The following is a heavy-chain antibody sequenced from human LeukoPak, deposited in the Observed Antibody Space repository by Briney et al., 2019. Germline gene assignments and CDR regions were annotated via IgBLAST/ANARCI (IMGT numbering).Heavy chain of an antibody. CDR1: GFTFSSYA. Sequence: GGSLRLSCAASGFTFSSYAMSWVRQAPGKGLEWVSAISGSGGSTYYADSVKGRFTISRDNSKNTLYLQMNSLRAEDTSVYYCAKGYYYDSSGYLPFDYWGQGTLVTVSS. CDR3: AKGYYYDSSGYLPFDY. V-gene: IGHV3-23*01. D-gene: IGHD3-22*01. J-gene: IGHJ4*02. CDR2: ISGSGGST.